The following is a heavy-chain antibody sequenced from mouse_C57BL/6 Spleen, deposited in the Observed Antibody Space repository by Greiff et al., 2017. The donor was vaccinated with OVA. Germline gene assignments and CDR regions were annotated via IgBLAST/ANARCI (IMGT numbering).Heavy chain of an antibody. J-gene: IGHJ1*03. V-gene: IGHV1-55*01. Sequence: QVQLQQPGAELVKPGASVKMSCKASGYTFTSYWITWVKQRPGQGLEWIGDIYPGSGSTNYNEKFKSKATLTVDTSSSTAYMQLSSLPSEDSAVYYCARGIYYGYDARYFDVWGTGTTVTVSS. CDR3: ARGIYYGYDARYFDV. CDR1: GYTFTSYW. D-gene: IGHD2-2*01. CDR2: IYPGSGST.